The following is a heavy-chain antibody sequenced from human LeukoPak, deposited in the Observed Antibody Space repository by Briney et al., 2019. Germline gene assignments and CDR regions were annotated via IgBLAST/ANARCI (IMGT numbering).Heavy chain of an antibody. CDR1: GFTFSSYA. V-gene: IGHV3-23*01. CDR2: ISGSGGST. CDR3: AKDLPRITMVRGVTYGMDV. D-gene: IGHD3-10*01. J-gene: IGHJ6*02. Sequence: GGSLGLSCAASGFTFSSYAMSWVRQAPGKGLEWVSAISGSGGSTYYADSVKGRFTISRDNSKNTLYLQMNSLRAEDTAVYYCAKDLPRITMVRGVTYGMDVWGQGTTVTVSS.